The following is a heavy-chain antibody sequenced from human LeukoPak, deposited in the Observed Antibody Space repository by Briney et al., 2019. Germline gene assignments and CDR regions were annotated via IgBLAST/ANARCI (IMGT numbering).Heavy chain of an antibody. J-gene: IGHJ4*02. CDR1: GGSFSGYY. V-gene: IGHV4-34*01. Sequence: PSETLSLTCAVYGGSFSGYYWSWIRQPPGKGLEWIGEINHSGSTNYNPSLKSRVTISVDTSKNQFSLKLSSVTAADTAVYYCARGVSGYSSSWYHRPYFDYWGQGTLVTVSS. CDR3: ARGVSGYSSSWYHRPYFDY. CDR2: INHSGST. D-gene: IGHD6-13*01.